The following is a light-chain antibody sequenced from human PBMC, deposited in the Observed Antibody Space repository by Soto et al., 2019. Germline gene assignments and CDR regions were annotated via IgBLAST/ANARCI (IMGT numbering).Light chain of an antibody. V-gene: IGKV1D-12*01. CDR3: QQANSFPLT. J-gene: IGKJ4*01. CDR1: QDISSW. CDR2: SAS. Sequence: DIRMKQSPSSMSASVGDRDTITCRASQDISSWLAWYQQKPGKAPELLIYSASTLQSGVPSRFSGTGSGTDFTLTISSLQPEDFATYYCQQANSFPLTFGGGTKVEIK.